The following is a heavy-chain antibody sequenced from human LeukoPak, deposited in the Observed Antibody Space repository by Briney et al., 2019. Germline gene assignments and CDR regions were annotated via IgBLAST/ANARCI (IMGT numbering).Heavy chain of an antibody. Sequence: ASVNVSCKASGYTFTSYDINEVRQAPGQGLEWMGWMNPQSGDTDYAQKFQGRVTMTRSPSITTAYMELTSLTYEDTAVYYCARGTRTFDYWGQGTLVTVSS. V-gene: IGHV1-8*01. CDR3: ARGTRTFDY. CDR1: GYTFTSYD. CDR2: MNPQSGDT. J-gene: IGHJ4*02.